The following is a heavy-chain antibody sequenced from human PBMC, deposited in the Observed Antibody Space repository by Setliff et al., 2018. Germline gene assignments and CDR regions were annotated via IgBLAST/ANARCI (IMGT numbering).Heavy chain of an antibody. CDR1: GGAFSNYG. Sequence: GASVKVSCKVSGGAFSNYGLSWVRQAPGQGLEWMGWINNYNMNTNYPQKFLGRVTMTTDTSTSTAYMELRSLRPDDTAVYYCARINFYVSSGFYYASDYWGQGTLVTVSS. V-gene: IGHV1-18*01. CDR3: ARINFYVSSGFYYASDY. D-gene: IGHD3-22*01. J-gene: IGHJ4*02. CDR2: INNYNMNT.